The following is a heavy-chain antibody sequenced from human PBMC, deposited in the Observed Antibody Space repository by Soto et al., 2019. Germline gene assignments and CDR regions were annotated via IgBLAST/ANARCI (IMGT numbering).Heavy chain of an antibody. D-gene: IGHD3-3*01. CDR2: ISSSSSTI. J-gene: IGHJ6*02. CDR3: ASWEYYDFWSGPRDYGMDV. V-gene: IGHV3-48*02. Sequence: SLRLSCAASGFTFSSYSMSWVRQAPGKGLEWVSYISSSSSTIYYADSVKGRFTISRDNAKNSLYLQMNSLRDEDTAVYYCASWEYYDFWSGPRDYGMDVWGQGTTVTVSS. CDR1: GFTFSSYS.